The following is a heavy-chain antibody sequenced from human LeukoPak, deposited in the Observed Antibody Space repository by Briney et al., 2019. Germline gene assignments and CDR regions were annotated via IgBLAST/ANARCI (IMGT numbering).Heavy chain of an antibody. Sequence: ASVKVSCKASGYTFTYYAMHWVRQAPGQRLEWMGWINAGNGNTKYSQKFQGRVTITRDTSASIAYMELSSLRSEDTAVYYCAKDGNYYDSSGYYFYFDYWGQGTLVTVSS. J-gene: IGHJ4*02. V-gene: IGHV1-3*01. CDR2: INAGNGNT. D-gene: IGHD3-22*01. CDR1: GYTFTYYA. CDR3: AKDGNYYDSSGYYFYFDY.